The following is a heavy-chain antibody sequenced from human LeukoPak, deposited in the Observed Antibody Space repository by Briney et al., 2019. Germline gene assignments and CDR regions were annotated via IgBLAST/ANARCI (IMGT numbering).Heavy chain of an antibody. CDR3: AKESVAEAVFDY. J-gene: IGHJ4*02. CDR2: ISGSGGGT. Sequence: GGSLRLSCTASGFTFSSSAMSWVRQPPGKGLEWVSAISGSGGGTHYADSVKGRFTISRDNSKNTLYLQMNSLRAEDTAVYYCAKESVAEAVFDYWSQGTLVTVSS. D-gene: IGHD6-13*01. CDR1: GFTFSSSA. V-gene: IGHV3-23*01.